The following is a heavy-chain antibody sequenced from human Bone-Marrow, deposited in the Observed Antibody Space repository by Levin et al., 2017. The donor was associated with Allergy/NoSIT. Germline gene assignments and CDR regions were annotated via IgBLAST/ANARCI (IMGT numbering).Heavy chain of an antibody. J-gene: IGHJ4*02. Sequence: PGGSLRLSCAASGFTFSSYAMSWVRQAPGKGLEWVSAISGSGGSTYYADSVKGRFTISRDNSKNTLYLQMNSLRAEDTAVYYCAKDYERRTQVTTVSLDYWGQGTLVTVSS. CDR3: AKDYERRTQVTTVSLDY. CDR1: GFTFSSYA. D-gene: IGHD4-17*01. CDR2: ISGSGGST. V-gene: IGHV3-23*01.